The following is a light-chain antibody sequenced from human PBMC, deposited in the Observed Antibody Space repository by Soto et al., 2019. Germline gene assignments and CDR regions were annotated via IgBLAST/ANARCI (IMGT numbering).Light chain of an antibody. CDR2: AAS. Sequence: DIQMTQSPSSLSASVGDRVTITCRASQSISSYLNWYQQKPGKAPKLLIYAASSLQSGVPSRFSGSGSETDFTLTISSLQPEDFATYYCQQANSFPLTFGGGTKV. V-gene: IGKV1-39*01. J-gene: IGKJ4*01. CDR3: QQANSFPLT. CDR1: QSISSY.